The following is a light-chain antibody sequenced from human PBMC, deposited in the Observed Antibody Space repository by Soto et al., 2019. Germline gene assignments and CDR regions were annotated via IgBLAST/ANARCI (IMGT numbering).Light chain of an antibody. CDR3: QQYYRSPRT. V-gene: IGKV4-1*01. J-gene: IGKJ1*01. CDR1: QSVLYSSNNENY. Sequence: DIVMTHSPDSLALSLCERATINCKASQSVLYSSNNENYLGWVQQKPGQPPKLLIYWASTRGSGVPDRFSGGGSGTDFTLTISSLQAEDVAVYYCQQYYRSPRTFGQGTRVEIK. CDR2: WAS.